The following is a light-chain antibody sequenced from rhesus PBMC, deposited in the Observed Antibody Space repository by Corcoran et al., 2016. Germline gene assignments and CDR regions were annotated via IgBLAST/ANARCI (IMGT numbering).Light chain of an antibody. CDR3: QQHNSYPFT. Sequence: DIQMTQSPSSLSASVGDTVTITCRASQGISNYLAWYQQKPGKAPKPLIYYASNLESGVPSRFSGSGYGTDFTLNINSLQPEDFAIYYCQQHNSYPFTFGPGTKLDIK. V-gene: IGKV1S16*01. CDR1: QGISNY. J-gene: IGKJ3*01. CDR2: YAS.